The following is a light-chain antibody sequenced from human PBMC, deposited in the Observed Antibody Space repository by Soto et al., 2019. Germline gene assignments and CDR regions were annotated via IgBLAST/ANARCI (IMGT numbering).Light chain of an antibody. CDR2: EVT. J-gene: IGLJ3*02. Sequence: QSALTQPPSASGSPGQSVTISCTGTSSDVGAYNYVSWYQQHAGKAPKLVIYEVTKRPSGVPDRFSGSKSANTASLTVSGLRAEDEADYSGSSFASRNTWVFGGGTKLTVL. CDR3: SSFASRNTWV. CDR1: SSDVGAYNY. V-gene: IGLV2-8*01.